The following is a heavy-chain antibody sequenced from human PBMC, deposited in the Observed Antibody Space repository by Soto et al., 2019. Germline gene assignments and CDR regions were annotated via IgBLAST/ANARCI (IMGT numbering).Heavy chain of an antibody. CDR2: IDPSDSYT. Sequence: PGESLKISCKGSGYSVSSYWISWVRQMPGKGLEWMGRIDPSDSYTNYSPSFQGHVTISADKSISTAYLQWSSLKASDTAMYYCARHWDGSGSYYNGPHDYWGQGTLVTVSS. CDR1: GYSVSSYW. V-gene: IGHV5-10-1*01. CDR3: ARHWDGSGSYYNGPHDY. J-gene: IGHJ4*02. D-gene: IGHD3-10*01.